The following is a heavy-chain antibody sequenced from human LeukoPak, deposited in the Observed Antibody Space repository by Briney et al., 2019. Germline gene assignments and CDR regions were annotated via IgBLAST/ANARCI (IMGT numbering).Heavy chain of an antibody. Sequence: GGSLRLSCAASGFIFSSYWMSWVRQAPGKGLEWVANIKQDGSEKYYVDSVKGRFTISRDKAKNSLYLQMNSLRAEDTAVYYCARGRAFDIWGQGTMVTVSS. J-gene: IGHJ3*02. CDR2: IKQDGSEK. CDR1: GFIFSSYW. CDR3: ARGRAFDI. V-gene: IGHV3-7*01.